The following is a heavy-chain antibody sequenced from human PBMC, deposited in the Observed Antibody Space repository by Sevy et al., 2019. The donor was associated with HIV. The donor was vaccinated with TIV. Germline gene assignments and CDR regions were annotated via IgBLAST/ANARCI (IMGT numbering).Heavy chain of an antibody. CDR1: GYSFSRYA. Sequence: ASVKVSCKASGYSFSRYAMHWLRQAPGQRLEWMGWINAGNGNTKYSQKFQGRVTISRDTSASTAYMELSSLRSEDTAEYYCARDRGYDLGWFDPWGQGTLVTVSS. J-gene: IGHJ5*02. D-gene: IGHD3-3*01. V-gene: IGHV1-3*01. CDR2: INAGNGNT. CDR3: ARDRGYDLGWFDP.